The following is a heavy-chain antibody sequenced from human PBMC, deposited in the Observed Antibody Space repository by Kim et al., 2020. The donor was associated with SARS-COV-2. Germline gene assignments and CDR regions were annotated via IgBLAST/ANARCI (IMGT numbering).Heavy chain of an antibody. CDR2: IYYSGST. V-gene: IGHV4-59*13. J-gene: IGHJ4*02. D-gene: IGHD3-22*01. CDR1: GGSISSYY. Sequence: SETLSLTCTVSGGSISSYYWSWIRQPPGKGLEWIGYIYYSGSTNYNPSLKSRVTISVDTSKNQFSLKLSSVTAADTAVYYCARSHYDSSGYYREYFDYWGQGTLVTVSS. CDR3: ARSHYDSSGYYREYFDY.